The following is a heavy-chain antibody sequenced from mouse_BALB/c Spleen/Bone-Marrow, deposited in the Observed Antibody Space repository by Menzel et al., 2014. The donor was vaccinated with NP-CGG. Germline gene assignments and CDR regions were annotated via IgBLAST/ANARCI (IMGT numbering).Heavy chain of an antibody. CDR3: ARSYYAMDY. CDR1: GFNIKETY. J-gene: IGHJ4*01. Sequence: EVMLVESGAELVKPGASVKLSCTASGFNIKETYMHWVKQRPEQGLEWIGRIDPANGNTKYDPKFQGKATITADTSSNTPYLQLSSLTSEDTAVYYCARSYYAMDYWGQGTSVTVSS. V-gene: IGHV14-3*02. CDR2: IDPANGNT. D-gene: IGHD1-1*01.